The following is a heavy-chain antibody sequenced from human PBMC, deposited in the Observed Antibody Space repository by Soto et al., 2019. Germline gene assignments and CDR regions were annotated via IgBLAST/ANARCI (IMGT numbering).Heavy chain of an antibody. CDR2: INHSGST. CDR1: GGSFSGYY. Sequence: SETLSLTCAVYGGSFSGYYWSWIRQPPGKGLEWIGEINHSGSTNYNPSLKSRVTISVDTSKNQFSLKLSSVTAEDTAVYYCARRWYFDYWGQGTLVTVSS. D-gene: IGHD6-13*01. V-gene: IGHV4-34*01. J-gene: IGHJ4*02. CDR3: ARRWYFDY.